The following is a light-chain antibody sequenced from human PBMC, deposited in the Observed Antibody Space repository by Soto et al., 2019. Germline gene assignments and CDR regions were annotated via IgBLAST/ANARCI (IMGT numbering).Light chain of an antibody. CDR3: MQALQTPS. J-gene: IGKJ4*01. V-gene: IGKV2-28*01. Sequence: ESVMTQSPLSLSVTSGEPASISCRSSQSLLHSNGYNYLDWYLQKPGQSPQLLIYLGSFRAAGXPXXFSSSGSGTDFTLKISRVEAADVGVYYCMQALQTPSFGGGTKVEIK. CDR2: LGS. CDR1: QSLLHSNGYNY.